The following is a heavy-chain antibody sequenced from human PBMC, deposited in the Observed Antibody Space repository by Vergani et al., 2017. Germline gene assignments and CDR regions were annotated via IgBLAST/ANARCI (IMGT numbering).Heavy chain of an antibody. J-gene: IGHJ4*02. CDR2: MDYSGST. Sequence: QVQLQESGPGLVKPSETLSLTCTVSGDSVISTDYHWGLIRQPPGKGLEWIGSMDYSGSTSYNPSLESRIPISFETPKNQFSLRLTSVTAADTAVYYCASKRGACRAAYCHSYDFWGPGTLVGVSS. V-gene: IGHV4-39*01. CDR1: GDSVISTDYH. D-gene: IGHD2-15*01. CDR3: ASKRGACRAAYCHSYDF.